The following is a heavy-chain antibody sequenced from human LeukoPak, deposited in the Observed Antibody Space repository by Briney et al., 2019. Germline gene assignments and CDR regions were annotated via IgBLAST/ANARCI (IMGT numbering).Heavy chain of an antibody. D-gene: IGHD6-13*01. CDR3: ARVSQQHPRPYYYYMDV. CDR2: IYTSGST. J-gene: IGHJ6*03. CDR1: GGSISSGSYY. V-gene: IGHV4-61*02. Sequence: PSQTLSLTCTVSGGSISSGSYYWSWIRQPAGKGLEWIGRIYTSGSTNYNPSLKSRVTISVDTSKNQFSLKLSSVTAADTAVYYCARVSQQHPRPYYYYMDVWGKGTTVTISS.